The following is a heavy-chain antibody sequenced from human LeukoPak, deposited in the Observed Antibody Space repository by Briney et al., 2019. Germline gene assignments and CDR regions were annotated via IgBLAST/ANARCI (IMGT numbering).Heavy chain of an antibody. V-gene: IGHV4-59*01. J-gene: IGHJ4*02. CDR1: GGSISTFY. D-gene: IGHD7-27*01. Sequence: KASETLSLTCTVSGGSISTFYWSWIRQPPGKGLEWVGYIYYSGSTNYNPSLKSRVTISADRSKNQFSLRLSSVTAADTAVYYCVSQGHWGSWADNWGQGTLVTVSS. CDR2: IYYSGST. CDR3: VSQGHWGSWADN.